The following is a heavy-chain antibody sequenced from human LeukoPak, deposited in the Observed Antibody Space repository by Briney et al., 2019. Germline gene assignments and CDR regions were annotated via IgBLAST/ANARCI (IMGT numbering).Heavy chain of an antibody. Sequence: QSGGSLRLSCAASGFTFSSYAVSWVRQAPGKGLEWVSGISGSGGSTYYADSVKGRFTISRDNSKNTLYLQMNSLRAEDTAVYYCAKVREPSTRVVTAIDYWGLGTLVTVSS. CDR3: AKVREPSTRVVTAIDY. V-gene: IGHV3-23*01. CDR1: GFTFSSYA. J-gene: IGHJ4*02. CDR2: ISGSGGST. D-gene: IGHD2-21*02.